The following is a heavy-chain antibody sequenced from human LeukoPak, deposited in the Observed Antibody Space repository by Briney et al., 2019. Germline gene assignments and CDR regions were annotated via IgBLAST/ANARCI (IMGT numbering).Heavy chain of an antibody. Sequence: GSLRLSCAASGFTFSDYYMSWIRQAPGKGLEWVSYISSSGSTIYYADSVKGRFTISRDNAKNSLFPQMNSLRAEDTAVYYCARDRGAYSSYWVNFDYWGQGTLVTVSS. CDR3: ARDRGAYSSYWVNFDY. V-gene: IGHV3-11*04. J-gene: IGHJ4*02. D-gene: IGHD6-6*01. CDR2: ISSSGSTI. CDR1: GFTFSDYY.